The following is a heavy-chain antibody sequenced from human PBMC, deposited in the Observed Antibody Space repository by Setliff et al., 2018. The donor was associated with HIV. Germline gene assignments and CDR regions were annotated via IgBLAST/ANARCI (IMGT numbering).Heavy chain of an antibody. Sequence: PGGSLRLSCAASGFTFSSFEMNWVRQAPGKGLEWLSYISSGGDSIYYADSVKGRFTISRDNAKNSLFLQMNNLRAEDTAVYYCAVWIREVISWGRGTLVTVSS. CDR1: GFTFSSFE. J-gene: IGHJ5*02. V-gene: IGHV3-48*03. D-gene: IGHD3-10*01. CDR3: AVWIREVIS. CDR2: ISSGGDSI.